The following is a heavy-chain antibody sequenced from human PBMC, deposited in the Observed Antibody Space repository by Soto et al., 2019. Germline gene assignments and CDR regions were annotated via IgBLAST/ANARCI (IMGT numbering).Heavy chain of an antibody. V-gene: IGHV1-69*13. Sequence: GASVKVSCKASGGTFSSYALSWVRQAPGQGLEWMGGIIPMFGTANYAPKFQGRVTITADESTNTAYMEVSSLRSEDTAVYYCARGGELPAALKEYYYGLDVCGQRTTVTVSS. CDR2: IIPMFGTA. D-gene: IGHD2-2*01. CDR3: ARGGELPAALKEYYYGLDV. CDR1: GGTFSSYA. J-gene: IGHJ6*02.